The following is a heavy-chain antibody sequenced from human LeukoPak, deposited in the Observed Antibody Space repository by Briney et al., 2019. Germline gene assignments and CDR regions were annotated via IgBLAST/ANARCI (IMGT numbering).Heavy chain of an antibody. J-gene: IGHJ3*02. CDR2: ISGSGDTT. V-gene: IGHV3-23*01. Sequence: GGSLRLSCAASGFTSSNYAMSWVRQAPGKGLEWVSAISGSGDTTYYADSVKGRFTISRDNSKNTLYLQMISLRAEDTAVYFCAKDKFTVGRRGGFEIWGQGTMVTVSS. CDR3: AKDKFTVGRRGGFEI. D-gene: IGHD1-26*01. CDR1: GFTSSNYA.